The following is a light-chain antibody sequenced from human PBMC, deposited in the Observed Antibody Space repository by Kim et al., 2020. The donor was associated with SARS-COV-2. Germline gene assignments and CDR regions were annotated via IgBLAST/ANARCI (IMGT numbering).Light chain of an antibody. Sequence: QLVLTQSPSASASLGASVKLTCTLSSGHSYYEIAWHQQQPGKGPRFLMKVDNDGSHSKGVGIPDRFSVSSSGAERYLTISSLQSEDEADYYCQTWGTGFRVFGGGTQLTVL. CDR1: SGHSYYE. V-gene: IGLV4-69*01. CDR2: VDNDGSH. CDR3: QTWGTGFRV. J-gene: IGLJ2*01.